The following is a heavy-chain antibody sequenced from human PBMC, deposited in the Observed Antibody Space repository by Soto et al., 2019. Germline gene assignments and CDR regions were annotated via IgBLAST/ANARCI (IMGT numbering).Heavy chain of an antibody. J-gene: IGHJ3*01. Sequence: PGGTLRLSCAGNGLTMSTYAMSWVRQAPGKGLEWVSTIAGVDIFYADSVQGRFTISIDNSKNLLFLQMNSLTADDTATYYCATDHFKGDGIYDGFDVWGQGTTVTVSS. CDR3: ATDHFKGDGIYDGFDV. D-gene: IGHD1-20*01. CDR1: GLTMSTYA. V-gene: IGHV3-23*01. CDR2: IAGVDI.